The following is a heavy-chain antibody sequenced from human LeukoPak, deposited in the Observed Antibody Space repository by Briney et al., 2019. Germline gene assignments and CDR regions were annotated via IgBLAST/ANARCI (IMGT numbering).Heavy chain of an antibody. D-gene: IGHD2-15*01. CDR1: GFTFSRSA. V-gene: IGHV3-30-3*02. CDR2: ISDDGSNK. CDR3: AGEMFIGARSYSTVDY. J-gene: IGHJ4*02. Sequence: PGGSPRHSCVAPGFTFSRSALYWVRRAPGKGLEWVALISDDGSNKYYVDSVGRFTISRDNSKNTVYLQMNSLRVEDTAMYYCAGEMFIGARSYSTVDYWGQGTLVTVSS.